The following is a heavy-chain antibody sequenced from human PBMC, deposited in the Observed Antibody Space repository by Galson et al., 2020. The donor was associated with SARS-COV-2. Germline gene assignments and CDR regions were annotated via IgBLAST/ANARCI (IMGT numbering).Heavy chain of an antibody. Sequence: GESLKISCAASGFTFSSYNMNWVRQAPGKGLEWVSFITSSSTTYYADSVKGRFTISRDNAKNSLYLQMNSLRAEDTAVYYCARDRGYGDYGPYYYGMDVWGQGTTVTVSS. CDR3: ARDRGYGDYGPYYYGMDV. CDR2: ITSSSTT. V-gene: IGHV3-48*04. CDR1: GFTFSSYN. D-gene: IGHD4-17*01. J-gene: IGHJ6*02.